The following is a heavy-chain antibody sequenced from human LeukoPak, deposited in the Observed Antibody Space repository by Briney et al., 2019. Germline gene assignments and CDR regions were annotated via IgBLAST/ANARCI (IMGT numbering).Heavy chain of an antibody. Sequence: PSETLSLTCTVSGGSISSHYWSWIRQPPGKGLEWIGYIYYSGSTNYNPSLKSRVSMSVDTSKNQFSLKLSSVTSADTAVYFCARDLWESYFDYWGQGTLVTVSS. CDR2: IYYSGST. CDR3: ARDLWESYFDY. V-gene: IGHV4-59*11. J-gene: IGHJ4*02. D-gene: IGHD1-26*01. CDR1: GGSISSHY.